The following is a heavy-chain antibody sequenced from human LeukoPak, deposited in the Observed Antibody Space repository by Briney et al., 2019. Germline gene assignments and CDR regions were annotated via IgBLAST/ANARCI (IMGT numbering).Heavy chain of an antibody. CDR3: GRLPSGWYYFDY. J-gene: IGHJ4*02. D-gene: IGHD6-19*01. V-gene: IGHV4-39*01. CDR2: IYYSRTT. CDR1: GGISSSSYH. Sequence: SETLPLTCTVSGGISSSSYHWGWIRQPPGKGLEWIGSIYYSRTTYYNPSLKSRVTISVDTSKNQFSLKLSSVTAADTAVYYCGRLPSGWYYFDYWGQGTLVTVSS.